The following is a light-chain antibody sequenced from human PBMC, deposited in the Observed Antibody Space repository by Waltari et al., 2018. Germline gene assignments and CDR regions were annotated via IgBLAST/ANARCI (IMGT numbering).Light chain of an antibody. V-gene: IGLV3-21*01. CDR1: SIGSRS. Sequence: SYVLTQPPSVSVAPGKAARITCGGNSIGSRSVHWYQQKPGQAPVLVIYYDSDRPSGIPERISGCKSGDTATLNISRVEAGDEAAYYCKMWERGSDRVVFGGGTKLTVL. CDR3: KMWERGSDRVV. J-gene: IGLJ2*01. CDR2: YDS.